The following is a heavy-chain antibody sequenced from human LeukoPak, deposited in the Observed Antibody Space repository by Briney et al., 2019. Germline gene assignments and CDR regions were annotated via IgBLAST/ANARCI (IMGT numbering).Heavy chain of an antibody. Sequence: GGSLRLSCAASGFTFSDYFMSWIRQAPGKGLEWISYISRGGTSMYYADSVKGRFTISRDNSKNTLYLQMNSLRAEDTAVYYCARDLGSGSSRVRRNLFDAFDIWGQGTMVTVSS. V-gene: IGHV3-11*01. CDR2: ISRGGTSM. D-gene: IGHD3-10*01. CDR3: ARDLGSGSSRVRRNLFDAFDI. J-gene: IGHJ3*02. CDR1: GFTFSDYF.